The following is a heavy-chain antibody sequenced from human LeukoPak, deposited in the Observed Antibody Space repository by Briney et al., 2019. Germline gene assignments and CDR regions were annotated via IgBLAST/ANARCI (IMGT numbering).Heavy chain of an antibody. CDR3: ATFSSGFYPKEPFDI. V-gene: IGHV3-7*01. Sequence: PGGSLRLSCAASGFDLSKNWMSWVRQAPGKGLEWVAKIKPDGSETSYVDSVEGRFTISRDNAKNSLFLQMNSLRAEDTALYYCATFSSGFYPKEPFDIWGRGTMVSVSS. J-gene: IGHJ3*02. CDR1: GFDLSKNW. D-gene: IGHD3-22*01. CDR2: IKPDGSET.